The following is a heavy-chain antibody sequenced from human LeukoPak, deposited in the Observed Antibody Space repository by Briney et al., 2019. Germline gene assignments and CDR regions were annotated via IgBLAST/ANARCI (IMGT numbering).Heavy chain of an antibody. CDR1: GLTISSSF. D-gene: IGHD1-26*01. CDR2: ITGSGDAT. CDR3: ARDAGATPLSRTTY. Sequence: GESLRLSCAASGLTISSSFMGWVRQAPGKGLEWVSGITGSGDATYYTDSVKGRFTISRDNSKNTLCLQMNSLRAEDTAVYYCARDAGATPLSRTTYWGQGTLVTVSS. J-gene: IGHJ4*02. V-gene: IGHV3-23*01.